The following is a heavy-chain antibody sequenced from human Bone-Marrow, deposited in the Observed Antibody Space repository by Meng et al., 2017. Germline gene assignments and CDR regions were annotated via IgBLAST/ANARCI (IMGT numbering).Heavy chain of an antibody. Sequence: VGIQQWVQGLLKPPETLSLTCAVYGGSFSGYYWSWIRQPPGKGLEWIGEINHSGSTNYNPSLKSRVTISVDTSKNQFSLKLSSVTAADTAVYYCAREVSPYYYGSGSENWFDPWGQGTLVTVSS. D-gene: IGHD3-10*01. CDR3: AREVSPYYYGSGSENWFDP. CDR2: INHSGST. J-gene: IGHJ5*02. V-gene: IGHV4-34*01. CDR1: GGSFSGYY.